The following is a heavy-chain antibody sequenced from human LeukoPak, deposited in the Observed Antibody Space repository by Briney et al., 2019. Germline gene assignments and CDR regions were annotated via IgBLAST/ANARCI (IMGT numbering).Heavy chain of an antibody. D-gene: IGHD6-13*01. J-gene: IGHJ4*02. CDR1: GFTFSSYS. V-gene: IGHV3-48*01. CDR2: ISSSSSII. CDR3: ARDHDSSSCPYFDY. Sequence: GGSLRLSCAASGFTFSSYSMTWVRQAPGKGLEWVSSISSSSSIIYYADSVKGRFTISRDNAKNSLYLQMNSLRVEDTAVYYCARDHDSSSCPYFDYWGQGTLVIVSS.